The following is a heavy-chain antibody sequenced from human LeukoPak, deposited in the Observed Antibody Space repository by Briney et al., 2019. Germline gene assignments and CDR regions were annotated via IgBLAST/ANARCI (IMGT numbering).Heavy chain of an antibody. Sequence: GGSLRLSCVASGFTFSSYWMSWVRQAPGKGLEGVANIKHDESEKYYVDSVKGRFTISRDNAKNSLYLQMNSLRAEDTAVYYCARVRTVTYYGMDVWGKGTTVTVSS. CDR3: ARVRTVTYYGMDV. V-gene: IGHV3-7*03. J-gene: IGHJ6*04. CDR1: GFTFSSYW. D-gene: IGHD4-17*01. CDR2: IKHDESEK.